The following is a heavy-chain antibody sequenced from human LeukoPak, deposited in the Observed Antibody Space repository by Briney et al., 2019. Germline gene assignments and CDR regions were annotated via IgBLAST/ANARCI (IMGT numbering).Heavy chain of an antibody. D-gene: IGHD3-22*01. V-gene: IGHV3-66*01. J-gene: IGHJ2*01. Sequence: GGSLRLSCAASGFTVSTNCMTWVRQAPGKGLEWVSTIYSGGTTYYADSVKGRFTISRDNSKNTLYLQMNSLRAEDTAVYYCARDKVYYYDSSGYSYYWYFDLWGRGTLVTVSS. CDR1: GFTVSTNC. CDR3: ARDKVYYYDSSGYSYYWYFDL. CDR2: IYSGGTT.